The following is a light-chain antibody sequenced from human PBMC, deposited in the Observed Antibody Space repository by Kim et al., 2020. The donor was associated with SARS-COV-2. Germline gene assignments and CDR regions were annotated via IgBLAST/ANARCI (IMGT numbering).Light chain of an antibody. J-gene: IGKJ1*01. CDR3: QQYSSSPAT. CDR1: QSVSSNY. CDR2: GAS. Sequence: EIVLTQSPGTLSLSPGERATLSCRASQSVSSNYLAWYQQKPGQAPRLLIYGASSRATGIPDRFSGSGSGTDFTLTITRLEPEDFAVYYCQQYSSSPATFGQGTNVDIK. V-gene: IGKV3-20*01.